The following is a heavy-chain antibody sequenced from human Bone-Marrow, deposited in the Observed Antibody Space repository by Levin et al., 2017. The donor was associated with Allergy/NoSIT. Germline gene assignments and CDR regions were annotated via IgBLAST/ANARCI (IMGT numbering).Heavy chain of an antibody. Sequence: GASVKVSCKTSGYTFNSFYLHWVRQAPGQGLEWMGVINPSGSSTTYTQKFQGRVSMTRDTSTSTFYMQLSSLRSDDTAVYYCARLNKPGVMGALDYWGQGTLVTVSS. CDR2: INPSGSST. J-gene: IGHJ4*02. CDR1: GYTFNSFY. CDR3: ARLNKPGVMGALDY. D-gene: IGHD3-16*01. V-gene: IGHV1-46*02.